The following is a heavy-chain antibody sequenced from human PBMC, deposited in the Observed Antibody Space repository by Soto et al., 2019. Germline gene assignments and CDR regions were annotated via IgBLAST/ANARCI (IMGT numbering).Heavy chain of an antibody. CDR3: ATARFLGGLRFFNY. CDR1: GFTFSTYS. V-gene: IGHV3-48*01. J-gene: IGHJ4*02. D-gene: IGHD5-12*01. CDR2: ISGSSNTI. Sequence: GGSLRLSCAASGFTFSTYSMNWVRQAPGKGLEWISYISGSSNTIYYGDSVKGRFTISRDNAKNSVYLQMNSLRVEDAAMYHCATARFLGGLRFFNYWGQGTLVTVSS.